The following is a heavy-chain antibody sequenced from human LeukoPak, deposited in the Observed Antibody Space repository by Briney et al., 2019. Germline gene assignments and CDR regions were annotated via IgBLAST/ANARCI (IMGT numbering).Heavy chain of an antibody. Sequence: GGSLRLSCAASGFTFSSYGMHWVRQAPGKGLEWVAGTSYNGNIKYYADYVKGRFSISRDNSKNTLYLQMDSLRAEDTAVYYCAKGDNYYDSSGYYYVRALFDYWGQGTLVSVSS. V-gene: IGHV3-30*18. CDR1: GFTFSSYG. CDR3: AKGDNYYDSSGYYYVRALFDY. CDR2: TSYNGNIK. J-gene: IGHJ4*02. D-gene: IGHD3-22*01.